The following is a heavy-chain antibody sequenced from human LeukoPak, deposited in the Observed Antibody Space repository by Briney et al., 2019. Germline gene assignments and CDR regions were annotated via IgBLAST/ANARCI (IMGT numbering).Heavy chain of an antibody. V-gene: IGHV1-69*05. D-gene: IGHD5-24*01. CDR3: AKSKMATIQNYFDY. CDR1: GGTFSSYA. Sequence: ASVKVSCKASGGTFSSYAISWVRQAPGQGLEWMGGIIPIFGTANYAQKFQGRVTITTDESTSTAYMELSSLRSEDTAVYYCAKSKMATIQNYFDYWGRGTLVTVSS. CDR2: IIPIFGTA. J-gene: IGHJ4*02.